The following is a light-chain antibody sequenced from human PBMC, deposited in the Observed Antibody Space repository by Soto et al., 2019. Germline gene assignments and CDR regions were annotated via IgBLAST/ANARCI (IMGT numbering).Light chain of an antibody. Sequence: QSVLTQPASVSGSPGQSITISCTGTSSDVGGYNYVSWYQQHPGKAPKLMIYDVSNRPSGVSNSFSGSKSGNTDSLTISALQAEDEADYYCTSYTSSSTLYVLGTGTKVTLL. CDR3: TSYTSSSTLYV. J-gene: IGLJ1*01. CDR2: DVS. CDR1: SSDVGGYNY. V-gene: IGLV2-14*01.